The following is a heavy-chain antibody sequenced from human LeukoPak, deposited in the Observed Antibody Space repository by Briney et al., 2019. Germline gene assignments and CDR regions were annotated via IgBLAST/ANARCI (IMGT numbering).Heavy chain of an antibody. CDR2: IYYSGST. J-gene: IGHJ5*02. Sequence: SETLSLTCSVSGGSISSSSYFWSWLRQPPGTGLEWIGSIYYSGSTYYNPSLKSRVSISVDTSKNQFSLKLNSVTAADTAVYYCAGGRGEGRGISMVRGVRAPSYNWFDPWGHGTLVTVSS. CDR3: AGGRGEGRGISMVRGVRAPSYNWFDP. V-gene: IGHV4-39*07. CDR1: GGSISSSSYF. D-gene: IGHD3-10*01.